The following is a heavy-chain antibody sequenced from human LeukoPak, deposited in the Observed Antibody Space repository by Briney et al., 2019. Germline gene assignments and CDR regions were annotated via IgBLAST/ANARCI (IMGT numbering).Heavy chain of an antibody. D-gene: IGHD2-8*01. CDR2: ISSDGSIT. Sequence: GGSLRLSCAASGFAFSDAWMNWVRQAPGKGLVWVSHISSDGSITRYADSVKGRFTISRDKSKSTLYLQMNSLRAEDTGVYHCARYLYAFAQDEWGKGTTVTVS. CDR1: GFAFSDAW. CDR3: ARYLYAFAQDE. J-gene: IGHJ6*03. V-gene: IGHV3-74*01.